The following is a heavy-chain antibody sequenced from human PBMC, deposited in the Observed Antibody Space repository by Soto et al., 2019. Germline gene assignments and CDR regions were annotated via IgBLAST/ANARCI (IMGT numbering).Heavy chain of an antibody. J-gene: IGHJ4*02. CDR1: GGSISPYY. V-gene: IGHV4-59*08. D-gene: IGHD4-17*01. Sequence: QVQLQESGPGLVKPSETLSLTCTVSGGSISPYYWSWIRQPPEKGLEWIGNIYYIGNSNYNPSLKSRVTMSLDTSKNQFSLKLSSVTAADTAVYYCARLNYGDFQLYYFDYWGQGTLVTVSS. CDR2: IYYIGNS. CDR3: ARLNYGDFQLYYFDY.